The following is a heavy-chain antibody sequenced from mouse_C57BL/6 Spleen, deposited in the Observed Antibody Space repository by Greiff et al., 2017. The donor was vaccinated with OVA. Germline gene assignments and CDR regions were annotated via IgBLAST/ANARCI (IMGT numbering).Heavy chain of an antibody. D-gene: IGHD1-1*01. CDR3: ARPYYYGSSYEPYAMDY. Sequence: VQLQQSGAELVRPGASVKLSCKASGYTFTDYYINWVKQRPGQGLEWIARIYPGSGNTYYNEKFKGKATLTAEKSSSTAYMQLSSLTSEDSAVYFCARPYYYGSSYEPYAMDYWGQGTSVTVSS. CDR1: GYTFTDYY. J-gene: IGHJ4*01. CDR2: IYPGSGNT. V-gene: IGHV1-76*01.